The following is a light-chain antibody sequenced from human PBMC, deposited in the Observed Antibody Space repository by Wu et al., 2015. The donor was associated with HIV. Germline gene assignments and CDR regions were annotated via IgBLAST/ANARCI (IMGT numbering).Light chain of an antibody. Sequence: AIRITQSPSSLSASTGDRVTITCRASQGINSALAWYQQKPGKPPKLLIYDASNLEGGVSSRFSGSGSGTDFTLTINCLQSEDYATYYCQQYYSYPRTFGPGTKVDI. CDR3: QQYYSYPRT. J-gene: IGKJ3*01. CDR1: QGINSA. V-gene: IGKV1-13*02. CDR2: DAS.